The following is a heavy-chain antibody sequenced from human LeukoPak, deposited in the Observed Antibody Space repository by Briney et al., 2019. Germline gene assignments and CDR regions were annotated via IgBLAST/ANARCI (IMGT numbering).Heavy chain of an antibody. Sequence: GGSLRLSCAASGFTFSSYWMHWVRQAPGKGLAWVSRINSDGGSTTYADSVKGRFTISRDNAKNTLYLQMNSLRAEDTAVYYCATSTYCSGGSCYSRTFQYWGQGTLVTVSS. CDR2: INSDGGST. V-gene: IGHV3-74*01. CDR1: GFTFSSYW. J-gene: IGHJ4*02. D-gene: IGHD2-15*01. CDR3: ATSTYCSGGSCYSRTFQY.